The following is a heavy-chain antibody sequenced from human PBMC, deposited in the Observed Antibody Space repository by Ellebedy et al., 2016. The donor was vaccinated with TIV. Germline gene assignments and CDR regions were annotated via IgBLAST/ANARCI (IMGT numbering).Heavy chain of an antibody. J-gene: IGHJ1*01. D-gene: IGHD3-22*01. Sequence: GESLKISCAASGFSFNSYAMTWVRQAPGKWLEWVSAISGSGDKTYYADSVTGRFTSSSDNASNSLRLQINRLRAEDTAVYYCARDPYWDSSGYYYSNFQHWGQGTLVTVSS. CDR3: ARDPYWDSSGYYYSNFQH. V-gene: IGHV3-21*01. CDR1: GFSFNSYA. CDR2: ISGSGDKT.